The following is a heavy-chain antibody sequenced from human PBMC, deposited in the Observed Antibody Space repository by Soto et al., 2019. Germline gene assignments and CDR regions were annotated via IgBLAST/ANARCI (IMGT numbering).Heavy chain of an antibody. J-gene: IGHJ5*02. CDR2: ISAYNGNT. V-gene: IGHV1-18*01. CDR1: GYTFTSYG. Sequence: GASVKVSCKASGYTFTSYGISWVRQAPGQGLEWMGWISAYNGNTNYAQKLQGRVTMTTDTSTSTAYMELRSLRSDDTAVYYCARDLVIFGVVITHGESNWFDPWGQGTLVTVSS. CDR3: ARDLVIFGVVITHGESNWFDP. D-gene: IGHD3-3*01.